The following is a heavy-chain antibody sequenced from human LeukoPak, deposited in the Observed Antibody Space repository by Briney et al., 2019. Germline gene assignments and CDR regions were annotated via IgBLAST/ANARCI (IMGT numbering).Heavy chain of an antibody. CDR2: IYYSGST. Sequence: PPETLSLTCTVSNASISNYYWSWIRQPPGKGLEWIGYIYYSGSTNHNPSLQSRVTISADTSKNQFSLKLTSVTAADTAVYFCARGPGASTGAFDIWGQGTMVTFSS. CDR3: ARGPGASTGAFDI. J-gene: IGHJ3*02. CDR1: NASISNYY. V-gene: IGHV4-59*01. D-gene: IGHD3-10*01.